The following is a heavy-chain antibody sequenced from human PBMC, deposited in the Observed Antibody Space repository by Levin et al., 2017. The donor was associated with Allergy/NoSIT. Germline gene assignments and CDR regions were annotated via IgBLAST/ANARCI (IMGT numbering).Heavy chain of an antibody. Sequence: SETLSLTCIVSGXXXXXYRCSWTRPTPGKGLEWIGYIYYSGNTNYNPSLKSRVTISVDTSKNQFSLTLNSVTAADTAVYYCARDRVVASSGTYYYYGMAVWGQGTTVTVSS. V-gene: IGHV4-59*01. CDR3: ARDRVVASSGTYYYYGMAV. CDR1: GXXXXXYR. CDR2: IYYSGNT. J-gene: IGHJ6*02. D-gene: IGHD2-15*01.